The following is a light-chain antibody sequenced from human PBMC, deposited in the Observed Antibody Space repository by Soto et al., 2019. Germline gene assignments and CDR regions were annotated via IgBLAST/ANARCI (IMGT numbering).Light chain of an antibody. CDR1: QGVSSW. V-gene: IGKV1-12*02. CDR2: AAS. CDR3: QQVNSFPSK. Sequence: DIQMTQSPSSVSASVGDRVTITCRASQGVSSWLAWYQQKPGKAPKLLIYAASSLHSGVPPRFSGSRSGTNFTLSINSLQPEDFAPYYCQQVNSFPSKFGQGTKV. J-gene: IGKJ1*01.